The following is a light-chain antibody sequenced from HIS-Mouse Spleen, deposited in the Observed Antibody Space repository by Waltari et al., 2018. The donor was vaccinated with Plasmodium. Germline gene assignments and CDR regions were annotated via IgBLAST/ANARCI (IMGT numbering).Light chain of an antibody. Sequence: IQLTTSPSSLSASVGDRVTIPCRSTQGISSALAWYQQKPGKAPKLLIYDASSLESGVPSRCSGSGSGTDFTLTISSLQPEDFGTYYGQQGSFGGGTKVEIK. V-gene: IGKV1-13*02. CDR1: QGISSA. CDR2: DAS. CDR3: QQGS. J-gene: IGKJ4*01.